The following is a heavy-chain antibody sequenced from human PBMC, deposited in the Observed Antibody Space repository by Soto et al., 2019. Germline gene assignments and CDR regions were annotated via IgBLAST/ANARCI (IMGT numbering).Heavy chain of an antibody. CDR3: ARSALVLRLHVPTADWFDP. V-gene: IGHV1-2*02. CDR1: GYTFIGYY. Sequence: AAVKASCESSGYTFIGYYGHWVQQAPGQGLELMGWINPNSGGTKYAQKFQGRVTMTSDSSISTAYMELSRLTSDDTAIYYCARSALVLRLHVPTADWFDPWGQGTLVTVSS. CDR2: INPNSGGT. J-gene: IGHJ5*02. D-gene: IGHD2-15*01.